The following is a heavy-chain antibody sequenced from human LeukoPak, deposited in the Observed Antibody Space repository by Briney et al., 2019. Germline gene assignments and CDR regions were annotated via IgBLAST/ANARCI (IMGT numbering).Heavy chain of an antibody. D-gene: IGHD4-11*01. CDR2: IYHSGST. CDR1: GGSISGSNW. V-gene: IGHV4-4*02. CDR3: ASEEGGNYVSRVVEVY. Sequence: PSETLSLTCAVSGGSISGSNWWSWVRQPPGKGLEWIGEIYHSGSTNYNPSLKSRVTISVDKSKNQFSLKLSSVTAADTAVYYCASEEGGNYVSRVVEVYWGQGTLVTVSS. J-gene: IGHJ4*02.